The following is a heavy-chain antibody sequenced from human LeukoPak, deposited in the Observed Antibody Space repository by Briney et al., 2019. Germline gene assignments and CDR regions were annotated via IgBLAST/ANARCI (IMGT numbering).Heavy chain of an antibody. CDR3: ARAGRDGFSPASDSFDI. CDR2: VYYTGST. V-gene: IGHV4-39*07. CDR1: GDSIRSSSYY. D-gene: IGHD5-24*01. J-gene: IGHJ3*02. Sequence: PSETLPLTCSASGDSIRSSSYYWGWIRQPPGGGLEWIGAVYYTGSTNYNPSLMSRVTVSVDTSRSQFSLKLISVTAADTAVYYCARAGRDGFSPASDSFDIWGQGKTVTVSS.